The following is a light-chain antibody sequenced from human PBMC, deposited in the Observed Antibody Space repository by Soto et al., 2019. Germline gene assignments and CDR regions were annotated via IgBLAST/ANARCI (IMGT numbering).Light chain of an antibody. Sequence: QSVLTQPPSASGTPGQRVTITCSGSSSNIGSNNVNWYQQLPGTAPKLLIYGNNQRPSGVPDRFSGSRSGTSASLAISGLQSEAEAYYYCAAWYDTLNGHYVFGTGTKLTVL. J-gene: IGLJ1*01. V-gene: IGLV1-44*01. CDR3: AAWYDTLNGHYV. CDR1: SSNIGSNN. CDR2: GNN.